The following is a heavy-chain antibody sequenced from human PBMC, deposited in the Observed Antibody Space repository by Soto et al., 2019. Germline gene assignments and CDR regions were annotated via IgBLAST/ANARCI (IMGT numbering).Heavy chain of an antibody. D-gene: IGHD2-21*02. CDR3: IHSRCGGDCLRSYSSHYYYGLDV. V-gene: IGHV2-5*02. CDR2: IYWDDDK. J-gene: IGHJ6*02. CDR1: GFSLNTGGLG. Sequence: QITLKESGPTLVKPTQTLTLTCSVSGFSLNTGGLGVGWIRQPPGKALEWLALIYWDDDKRYSPSLRNRLSNSKDISNNPVVFTMTNMDPVDTATYYCIHSRCGGDCLRSYSSHYYYGLDVWGQGTTVTVSS.